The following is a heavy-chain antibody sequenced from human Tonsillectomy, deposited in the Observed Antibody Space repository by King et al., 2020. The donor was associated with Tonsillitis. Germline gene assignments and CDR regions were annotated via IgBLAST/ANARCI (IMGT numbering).Heavy chain of an antibody. CDR1: GGSINNGAFY. V-gene: IGHV4-31*03. Sequence: QVQLQESGPGLVKPSQTLSLTCIVSGGSINNGAFYWTWVRLFPGQGLEWIAYIHNSETTYANPSLQRRVTMSLDTPKNQFSLRLTSVTVADTAVYFCARIMRSSTGELTDWFDPWGQGTLVTVSS. J-gene: IGHJ5*02. CDR3: ARIMRSSTGELTDWFDP. CDR2: IHNSETT. D-gene: IGHD5/OR15-5a*01.